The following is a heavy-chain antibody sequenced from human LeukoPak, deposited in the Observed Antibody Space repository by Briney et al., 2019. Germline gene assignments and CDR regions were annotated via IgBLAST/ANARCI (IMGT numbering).Heavy chain of an antibody. Sequence: SQTLSLTCTVSGGSISSGGYYWSWIRQHPGKGLEWIGYIYYSGNTYYNPSLKSRVTISVDTSKNQFSLKLSSVTAADTAVYYCARVPYGDYVVDYWGQGTLVTVSS. CDR1: GGSISSGGYY. J-gene: IGHJ4*02. D-gene: IGHD4-17*01. V-gene: IGHV4-31*03. CDR3: ARVPYGDYVVDY. CDR2: IYYSGNT.